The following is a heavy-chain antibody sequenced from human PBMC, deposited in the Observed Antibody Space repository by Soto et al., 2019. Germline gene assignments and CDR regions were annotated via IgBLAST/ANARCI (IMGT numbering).Heavy chain of an antibody. CDR2: IYWDDDK. Sequence: QITLKESGPTLVKPTQTLTLTCTFSGFSLSSTRMAVGWIRQPPGKALEWLALIYWDDDKRYSPFLKSRLTITTDTSKNQVILTMSNMDPVDTARYSCAHIVVAGLGYYFDYWGQGTLVTVSS. CDR1: GFSLSSTRMA. CDR3: AHIVVAGLGYYFDY. D-gene: IGHD6-19*01. V-gene: IGHV2-5*02. J-gene: IGHJ4*02.